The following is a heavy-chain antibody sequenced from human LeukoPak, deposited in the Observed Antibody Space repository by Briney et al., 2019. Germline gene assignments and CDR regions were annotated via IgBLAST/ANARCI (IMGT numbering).Heavy chain of an antibody. D-gene: IGHD6-13*01. CDR3: ARGLRAAGLDY. V-gene: IGHV1-69*05. CDR1: GGTFSSYA. Sequence: SVKVSCKASGGTFSSYAISWVRQAPGQGLEWMGGIIPIFGTANYAQKFQGRVTMTRNTSISTAYMELSSLRSEDTAVYYCARGLRAAGLDYWGQGTLVTVSS. CDR2: IIPIFGTA. J-gene: IGHJ4*02.